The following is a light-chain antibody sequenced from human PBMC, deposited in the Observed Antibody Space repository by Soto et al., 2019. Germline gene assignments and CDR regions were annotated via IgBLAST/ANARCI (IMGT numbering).Light chain of an antibody. CDR3: LQHSSYPQLT. CDR1: QDIRDD. V-gene: IGKV1-17*01. J-gene: IGKJ4*01. CDR2: AAS. Sequence: DIQMTQSPSSLSASVGDRVTITCRASQDIRDDLGWYQQTPGKAPKRLIYAASSLLSGVPSRFSGSGSGTEFTLTISSLQPEDFATYFCLQHSSYPQLTFGGGTKVEIK.